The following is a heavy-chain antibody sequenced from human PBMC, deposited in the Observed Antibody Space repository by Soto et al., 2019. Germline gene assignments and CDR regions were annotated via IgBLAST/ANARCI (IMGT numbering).Heavy chain of an antibody. CDR2: IYSEGTP. CDR1: VFTVGSNY. D-gene: IGHD3-9*01. J-gene: IGHJ6*02. V-gene: IGHV3-53*01. CDR3: ARSTYYDILTGSYYYYAMDV. Sequence: GGSLRLSCAASVFTVGSNYMIWVRQAPGKGLEWVSVIYSEGTPYYADSVKGRFTISRENSNNTLYLHMNNLRAEDTAVYYCARSTYYDILTGSYYYYAMDVWGQGTTVTVSS.